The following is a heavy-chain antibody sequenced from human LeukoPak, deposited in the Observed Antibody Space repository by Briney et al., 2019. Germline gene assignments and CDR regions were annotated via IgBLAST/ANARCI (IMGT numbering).Heavy chain of an antibody. J-gene: IGHJ4*02. Sequence: GGSLRLSCAASGFTFSSYEMNWVRQAPGKGLEWVSYISSSGSTIYYADSVKGRFTISRDNAKNSLYLQMNSLRAEDTALYYCAKDERGYSSSPTFGYFDYWGQGTLVTVSS. CDR2: ISSSGSTI. CDR1: GFTFSSYE. CDR3: AKDERGYSSSPTFGYFDY. D-gene: IGHD6-13*01. V-gene: IGHV3-48*03.